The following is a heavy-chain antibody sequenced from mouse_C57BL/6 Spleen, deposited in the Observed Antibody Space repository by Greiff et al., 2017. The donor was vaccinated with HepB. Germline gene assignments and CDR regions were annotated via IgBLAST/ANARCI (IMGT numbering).Heavy chain of an antibody. V-gene: IGHV5-17*01. J-gene: IGHJ2*01. D-gene: IGHD1-1*01. CDR2: ISSGSSTI. CDR3: ARHYYGSSYVGYFDY. CDR1: GFTFSDYG. Sequence: EVQVVESGGGLVKPGGSLKLSCAASGFTFSDYGMHWVRQAPEKGLEWVAYISSGSSTIYYADTVKGRFTISRDNAKNTLFLQMTSLRSEDTAMYYCARHYYGSSYVGYFDYWGQGTTLTVSS.